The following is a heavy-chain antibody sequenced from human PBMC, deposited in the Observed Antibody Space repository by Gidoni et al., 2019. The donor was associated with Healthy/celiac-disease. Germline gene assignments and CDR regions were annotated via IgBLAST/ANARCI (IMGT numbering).Heavy chain of an antibody. Sequence: EVQLLESGGGLVQPGGSLSLSCAASGFTFSSYAMSWVRQAPGKGLEWVSAISGRGGSTYDADSVKGRFTISRDNYKNTLYLQMNSLRAEDTAVYYCAKDRELLWFGGFDYWGQGTLVTVSS. V-gene: IGHV3-23*01. CDR2: ISGRGGST. CDR3: AKDRELLWFGGFDY. CDR1: GFTFSSYA. J-gene: IGHJ4*02. D-gene: IGHD3-10*01.